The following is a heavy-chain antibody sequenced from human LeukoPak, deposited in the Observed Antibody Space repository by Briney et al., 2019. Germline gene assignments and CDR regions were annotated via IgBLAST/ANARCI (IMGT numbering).Heavy chain of an antibody. V-gene: IGHV4-59*01. CDR1: GGSISGSY. D-gene: IGHD4-17*01. CDR2: MYNSGST. J-gene: IGHJ4*02. Sequence: SETLSLTCTVSGGSISGSYWSWIRQPPGNGLEWIAYMYNSGSTNYNPSLKSRVTISIDTSKNQFSLKLSSLTAADTAIYYCARGIESYRDYGYWGQGILVTVSS. CDR3: ARGIESYRDYGY.